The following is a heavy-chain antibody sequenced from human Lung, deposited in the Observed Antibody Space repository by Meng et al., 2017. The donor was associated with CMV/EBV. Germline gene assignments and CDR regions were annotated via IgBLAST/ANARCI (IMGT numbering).Heavy chain of an antibody. CDR3: VRGTLRFLEWFEGGWFDP. J-gene: IGHJ5*02. V-gene: IGHV5-51*01. Sequence: GEXXKISCQTSGYAFTTYWVGWVRQKPGKGLEWMGIINPADSNTRYSPSFQGQVTISADKSTSTAYLQWSSLRASDTAMYYCVRGTLRFLEWFEGGWFDPXGQGXPVTVSS. CDR2: INPADSNT. CDR1: GYAFTTYW. D-gene: IGHD3-3*01.